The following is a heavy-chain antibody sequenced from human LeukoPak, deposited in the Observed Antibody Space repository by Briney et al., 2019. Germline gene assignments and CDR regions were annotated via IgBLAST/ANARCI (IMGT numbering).Heavy chain of an antibody. D-gene: IGHD3-3*01. CDR2: ISSSSSYI. Sequence: PGGSLRLSCAASGFTFSSYSMNWVRQAPGKGLEWVSSISSSSSYIYYADSVKGRFTISRDNAKNSLYLQMNSLRAEDTAVYYCVLPSVDFWSGYSSYYFDYWGQGTLVTVSS. V-gene: IGHV3-21*01. CDR1: GFTFSSYS. CDR3: VLPSVDFWSGYSSYYFDY. J-gene: IGHJ4*02.